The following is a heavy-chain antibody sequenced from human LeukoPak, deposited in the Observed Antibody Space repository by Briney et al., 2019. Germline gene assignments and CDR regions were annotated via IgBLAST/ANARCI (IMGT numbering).Heavy chain of an antibody. Sequence: GGSLRLSCAASGLTFDDYAMHWVRQGPGKGLELVSLISWDGISTYYADSVKGRFTISRDNNKNSLYLQMNRLRPEDTALYYYATAPYHSSGIFDYWGQGTLVPVSS. CDR1: GLTFDDYA. J-gene: IGHJ4*02. CDR3: ATAPYHSSGIFDY. V-gene: IGHV3-43D*03. CDR2: ISWDGIST. D-gene: IGHD3-22*01.